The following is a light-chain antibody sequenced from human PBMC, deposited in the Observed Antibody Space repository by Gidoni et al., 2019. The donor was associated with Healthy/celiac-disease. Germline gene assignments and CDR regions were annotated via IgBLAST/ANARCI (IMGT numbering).Light chain of an antibody. CDR1: NIGSKS. CDR2: DES. Sequence: SYVLTQPPSVSVAPGKTARITCGGNNIGSKSGHWYQQKPGQAPVLVVYDESDRSAGIPERCSGSNSGNTATLTISRVEAGDEADYYCQVWDSSSDHVVFGGGTKLTVL. J-gene: IGLJ2*01. CDR3: QVWDSSSDHVV. V-gene: IGLV3-21*03.